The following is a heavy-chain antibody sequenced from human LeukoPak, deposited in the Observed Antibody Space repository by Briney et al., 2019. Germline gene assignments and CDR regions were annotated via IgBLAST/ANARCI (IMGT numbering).Heavy chain of an antibody. CDR1: GYSFTSYW. CDR3: ARHGRVAARLGWAFDI. D-gene: IGHD6-6*01. J-gene: IGHJ3*02. CDR2: IYPGDSDT. V-gene: IGHV5-51*01. Sequence: GESLKISCKGSGYSFTSYWIGWVRQMPGKGLEWMGIIYPGDSDTRYSPSFQGQVTISADKSISTAYLQWSSLKASDTAMYYCARHGRVAARLGWAFDIWGQGTMVTASS.